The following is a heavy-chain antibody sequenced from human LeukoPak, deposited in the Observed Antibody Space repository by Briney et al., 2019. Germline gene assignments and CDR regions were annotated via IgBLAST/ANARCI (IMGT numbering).Heavy chain of an antibody. Sequence: GGSPRLSCAASGFAFSSYGMHWVRQAPGKGLEWVAVISYDGSNKYYADSVKGRFTISRDNPKNTLDLQMNSLRAEDTALYYCAKGGYYDSSGLIDYWGQGTLVTVSS. V-gene: IGHV3-30*18. D-gene: IGHD3-22*01. CDR3: AKGGYYDSSGLIDY. J-gene: IGHJ4*02. CDR1: GFAFSSYG. CDR2: ISYDGSNK.